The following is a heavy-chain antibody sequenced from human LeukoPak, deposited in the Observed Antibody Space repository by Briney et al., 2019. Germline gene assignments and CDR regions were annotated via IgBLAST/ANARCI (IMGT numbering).Heavy chain of an antibody. J-gene: IGHJ6*02. V-gene: IGHV4-30-2*01. CDR2: IYHSGST. CDR3: AREDPLLDMDV. Sequence: PSETLSLTCTVSGGSISSGGYYWSWIRQPPGKGLEWIGYIYHSGSTYYNPSLKSRVTISVDRSKNQFSLKLSSVTAADTAVYYCAREDPLLDMDVWGQGTTVTVSS. CDR1: GGSISSGGYY.